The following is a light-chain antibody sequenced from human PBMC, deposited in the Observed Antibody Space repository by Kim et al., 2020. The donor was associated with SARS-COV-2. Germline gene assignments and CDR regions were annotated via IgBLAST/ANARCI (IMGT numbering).Light chain of an antibody. Sequence: DIRMTQSPASVSASAGDRVTITCRASQGISTSLAWYQQKAGRAPKLLIHAASILQGGVPSRFRGNGSGTEFALTISSLQPEDMATYYCQQCVRFPRSFGGGTKVEIK. CDR3: QQCVRFPRS. CDR1: QGISTS. J-gene: IGKJ4*01. V-gene: IGKV1-12*01. CDR2: AAS.